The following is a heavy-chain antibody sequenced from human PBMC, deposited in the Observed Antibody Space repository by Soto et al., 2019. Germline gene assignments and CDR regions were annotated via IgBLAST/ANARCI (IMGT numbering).Heavy chain of an antibody. D-gene: IGHD4-17*01. Sequence: QVQLQESGPGLVTPSETLSLTCTVSGGSISSYYWSWIRQPPGKGLEWIGFIYYSGSANYNPSLKSRVTMSLDTSKNQFSLKLSSVTAADTAVYYCARHVAAPRCYYLDYWGQGTLVTVSS. CDR2: IYYSGSA. V-gene: IGHV4-59*08. CDR3: ARHVAAPRCYYLDY. CDR1: GGSISSYY. J-gene: IGHJ4*02.